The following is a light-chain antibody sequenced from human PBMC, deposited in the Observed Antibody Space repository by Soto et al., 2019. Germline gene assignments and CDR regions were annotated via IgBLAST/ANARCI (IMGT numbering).Light chain of an antibody. J-gene: IGKJ1*01. V-gene: IGKV1-5*03. CDR1: QSISSW. CDR3: QQYNSYSGT. Sequence: DIQMTQSPSTLSASVGDRVTITCRASQSISSWLDWYQQKPGKAPKLLIDKASSLESGVPSRFSGSGSGPEVNLTISRLQPDDFATYYCQQYNSYSGTFGQGTKVEIK. CDR2: KAS.